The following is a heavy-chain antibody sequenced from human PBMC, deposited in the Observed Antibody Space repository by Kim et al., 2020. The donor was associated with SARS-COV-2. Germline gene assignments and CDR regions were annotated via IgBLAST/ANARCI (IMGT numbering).Heavy chain of an antibody. V-gene: IGHV3-23*01. D-gene: IGHD3-22*01. CDR3: AKDPYRMTVIEGAMDV. Sequence: GGSLRLSCAASGFTFSNYAMSWVRQAPGKGLEWVSLISGSGGSTYYADSVKGRFTISRDNSKNTLYLQINSLRAEDTAVYYCAKDPYRMTVIEGAMDVWGQGTTVTVSS. CDR2: ISGSGGST. CDR1: GFTFSNYA. J-gene: IGHJ6*02.